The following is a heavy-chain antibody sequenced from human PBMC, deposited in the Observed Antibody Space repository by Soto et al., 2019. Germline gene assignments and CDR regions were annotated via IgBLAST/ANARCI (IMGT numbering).Heavy chain of an antibody. D-gene: IGHD5-12*01. CDR2: INAGNGDT. J-gene: IGHJ4*02. Sequence: QVQLVQSGAEMKKPGASVKLSCKTSGINYNTYAIHWVRQAPGQGLEWMGWINAGNGDTRDSQNFQGRVTLTRDTSASGGYMDLDGLECEERGVYYCGRAVSGYVTWGQGTLVTVSS. V-gene: IGHV1-3*01. CDR3: GRAVSGYVT. CDR1: GINYNTYA.